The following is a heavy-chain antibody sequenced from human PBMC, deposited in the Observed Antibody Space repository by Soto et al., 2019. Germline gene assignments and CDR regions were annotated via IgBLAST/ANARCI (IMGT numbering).Heavy chain of an antibody. CDR1: GFTFSSYD. V-gene: IGHV3-13*01. CDR2: IGTAGDT. CDR3: ARAGIIAVATTKGGGAFDI. J-gene: IGHJ3*02. Sequence: PGGSLRLSCAASGFTFSSYDMHWVRQATGKGLEWVSAIGTAGDTYYPGSVKGRFTISRENAKNSLYLQMNSLRAGDTAVYYCARAGIIAVATTKGGGAFDIWGQGTMVTVSS. D-gene: IGHD6-19*01.